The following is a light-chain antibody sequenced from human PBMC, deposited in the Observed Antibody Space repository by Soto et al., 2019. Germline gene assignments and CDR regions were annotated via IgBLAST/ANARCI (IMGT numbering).Light chain of an antibody. CDR1: QSVSNNY. V-gene: IGKV3D-20*02. CDR2: GAS. Sequence: EIVLTQSPGTLSLSPGERATFSGRASQSVSNNYLAWYQQKPGQAPRLLIYGASTRPTGIPPRFSGSGSGTDFTLTISSLEPEDSAVYYCQQRHMWPITFGQGTRLEIK. J-gene: IGKJ5*01. CDR3: QQRHMWPIT.